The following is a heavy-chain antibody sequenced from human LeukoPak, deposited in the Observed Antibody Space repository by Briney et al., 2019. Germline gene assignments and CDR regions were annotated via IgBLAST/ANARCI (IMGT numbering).Heavy chain of an antibody. CDR1: GYTFTGYY. V-gene: IGHV1-2*02. D-gene: IGHD6-19*01. Sequence: ASVKVSCKASGYTFTGYYMHWVRQAPGQGLEWMGWINPNSGGTNYAQKFQGRVTMTRDTSISTAYMELSRLRSDDTAVYYCARSVASGWSRKTFDYWGQGTLVTVSS. CDR3: ARSVASGWSRKTFDY. J-gene: IGHJ4*02. CDR2: INPNSGGT.